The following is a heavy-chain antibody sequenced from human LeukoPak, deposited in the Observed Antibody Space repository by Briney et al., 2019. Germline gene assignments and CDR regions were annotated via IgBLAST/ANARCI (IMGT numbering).Heavy chain of an antibody. CDR2: IWYDGSNK. CDR3: ARGYYDSSGYYYGENWFDP. J-gene: IGHJ5*02. D-gene: IGHD3-22*01. V-gene: IGHV3-33*08. Sequence: GGSLRLSCAASGFTFSSYGVHWVRQAPGKGLEWVAVIWYDGSNKYYADSVKGRFTISRDNSKNTLYLQMNSLRAEDTAVYYCARGYYDSSGYYYGENWFDPWGQGTLVTVSS. CDR1: GFTFSSYG.